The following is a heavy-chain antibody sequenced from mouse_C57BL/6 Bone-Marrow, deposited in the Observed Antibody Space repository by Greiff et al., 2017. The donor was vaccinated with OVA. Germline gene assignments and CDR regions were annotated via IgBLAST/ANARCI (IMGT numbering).Heavy chain of an antibody. J-gene: IGHJ1*03. CDR1: GYTFTSYW. V-gene: IGHV1-52*01. CDR2: IDPSDSET. Sequence: VQLQESGAELVRPGSSVKLSCKASGYTFTSYWMHWVKQRPIQGLEWIGNIDPSDSETHYNQKFKDKATLTVDKSSSTAYMQLSSLTSEDSAVYYCARDYDYDRYFDVWGTGTTVTVSS. CDR3: ARDYDYDRYFDV. D-gene: IGHD2-4*01.